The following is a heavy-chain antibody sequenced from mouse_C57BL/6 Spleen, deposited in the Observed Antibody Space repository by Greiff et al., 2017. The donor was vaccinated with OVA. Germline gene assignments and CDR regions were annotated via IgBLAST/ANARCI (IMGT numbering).Heavy chain of an antibody. CDR3: ARYMGDGYPFYFDY. V-gene: IGHV7-3*01. CDR1: GFTFTDYY. D-gene: IGHD2-3*01. CDR2: IRNKANGYTT. J-gene: IGHJ2*01. Sequence: DVQLVESGGGLVQPGGSLSLSCAASGFTFTDYYMSWVRQPPGKALEWLGFIRNKANGYTTEYSASVKGRFTISRDNSQSILYLQMNALRAEDSATYYCARYMGDGYPFYFDYWGQGTTLTVSS.